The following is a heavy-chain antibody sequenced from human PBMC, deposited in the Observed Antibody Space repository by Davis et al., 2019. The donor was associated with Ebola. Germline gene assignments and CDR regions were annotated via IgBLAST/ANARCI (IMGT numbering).Heavy chain of an antibody. CDR1: GFTFSSYS. Sequence: GGSLRLSCAASGFTFSSYSMNWVRQAPGKGLEWVSSISSSSSYIYYADSVKGRFTISRDNAKNSLYLQMNSLRAEDTAVYYCARAGFRELFSYGMDVCGQGTTVTVSS. CDR2: ISSSSSYI. V-gene: IGHV3-21*01. CDR3: ARAGFRELFSYGMDV. D-gene: IGHD3-10*01. J-gene: IGHJ6*02.